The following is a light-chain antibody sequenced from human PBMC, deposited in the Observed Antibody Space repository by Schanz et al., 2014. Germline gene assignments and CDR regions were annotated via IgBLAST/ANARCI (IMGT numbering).Light chain of an antibody. CDR2: EGS. V-gene: IGLV2-23*01. CDR1: SSDIGSYNL. CDR3: CSYTGSSTFFYV. J-gene: IGLJ1*01. Sequence: QSVLTQPASVSGSPGQSITISCTGTSSDIGSYNLVSWYQQHPGKAPKLMIYEGSQRPSGVSDRFSGSKSGNTASLTISGLQAEDEADYYCCSYTGSSTFFYVFGTGTKLTVL.